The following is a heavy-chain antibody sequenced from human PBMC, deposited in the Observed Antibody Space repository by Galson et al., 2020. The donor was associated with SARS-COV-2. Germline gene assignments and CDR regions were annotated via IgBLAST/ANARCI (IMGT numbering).Heavy chain of an antibody. CDR3: ARQTTVTHNRFDP. CDR2: IYPGGTT. J-gene: IGHJ5*02. D-gene: IGHD4-17*01. Sequence: SETLSLTCNVSGYSISAGDFWGWIRPPPGKGLQWIGSIYPGGTTWVNPSLSGRAIISVETSKNQFSLRLSSVTAADTATYYCARQTTVTHNRFDPWGQGTLVTV. V-gene: IGHV4-38-2*02. CDR1: GYSISAGDF.